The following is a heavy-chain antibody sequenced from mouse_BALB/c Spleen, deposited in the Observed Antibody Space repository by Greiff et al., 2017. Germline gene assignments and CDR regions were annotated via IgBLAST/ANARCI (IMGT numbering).Heavy chain of an antibody. J-gene: IGHJ3*01. CDR3: AKAAFTTASWFAY. CDR2: IDTSDSYT. D-gene: IGHD1-2*01. Sequence: QVQLQQPGAELVMPGASVKMSCKASGYTFTDYWMHWVKQRPGQGLEWIGAIDTSDSYTSYNQKFKGKATLTVDESSSTAYMQLSSLTSEDSAVYYCAKAAFTTASWFAYWGQGTLVTVSA. CDR1: GYTFTDYW. V-gene: IGHV1-69*01.